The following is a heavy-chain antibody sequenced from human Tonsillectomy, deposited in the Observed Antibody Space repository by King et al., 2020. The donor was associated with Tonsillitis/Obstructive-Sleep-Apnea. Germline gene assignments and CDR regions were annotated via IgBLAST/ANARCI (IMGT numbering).Heavy chain of an antibody. CDR2: INPNSGGT. CDR3: ARGHSSSSSFDY. V-gene: IGHV1-2*04. Sequence: VQLVESGAEVKEPGASVKVSCKASGYTFTGYYMFWVRQAPGQGLEWMGWINPNSGGTNYAQQFQGWVTMTRDTSLGTAYMELTRLRSDDTAVYYCARGHSSSSSFDYWGQGTLVTVSS. CDR1: GYTFTGYY. J-gene: IGHJ4*02. D-gene: IGHD6-6*01.